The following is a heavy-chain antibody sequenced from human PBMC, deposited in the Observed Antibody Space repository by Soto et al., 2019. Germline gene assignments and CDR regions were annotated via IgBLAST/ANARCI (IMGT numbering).Heavy chain of an antibody. CDR3: ARGRGWRDY. J-gene: IGHJ4*02. Sequence: GASVKVSCKASGYSFTSYDINWVRQATGQGLEWMGWMDSKTGNTDYGQKFQGRVTMTRNTSISTAYMELSSLTSEDTAVYYCARGRGWRDYWGQGTLVTVSS. CDR1: GYSFTSYD. V-gene: IGHV1-8*01. D-gene: IGHD6-19*01. CDR2: MDSKTGNT.